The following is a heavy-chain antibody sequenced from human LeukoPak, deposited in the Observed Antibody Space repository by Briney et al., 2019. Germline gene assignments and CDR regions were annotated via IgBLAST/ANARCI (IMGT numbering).Heavy chain of an antibody. D-gene: IGHD1-7*01. J-gene: IGHJ3*02. CDR1: GGSFSGYY. CDR2: INHSGST. V-gene: IGHV4-34*01. Sequence: SETLPLACAVYGGSFSGYYWSWISQPPGKGLERIGEINHSGSTNYNPSLKSRVTISVDTSKNQFSLKLSSVTAADTAVYYCARVLELTHDAFDIWGQGTMVTVSS. CDR3: ARVLELTHDAFDI.